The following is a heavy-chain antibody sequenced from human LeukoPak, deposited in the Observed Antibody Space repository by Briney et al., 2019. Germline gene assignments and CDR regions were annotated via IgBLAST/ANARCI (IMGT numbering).Heavy chain of an antibody. CDR2: IHYPART. Sequence: SETLSLTCAVYGGSFSGYYWSWIRQPPGKGLEWIGEIHYPARTNSAPSLQSRVPMSAAPSKTQISLKLNSVTAADTAVYYCARGELGHYDSRIKPYHFDSWGQGTLVTVSS. CDR1: GGSFSGYY. D-gene: IGHD3-22*01. CDR3: ARGELGHYDSRIKPYHFDS. V-gene: IGHV4-34*01. J-gene: IGHJ4*02.